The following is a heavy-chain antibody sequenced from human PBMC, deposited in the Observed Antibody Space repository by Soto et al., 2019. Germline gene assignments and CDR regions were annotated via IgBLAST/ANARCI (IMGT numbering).Heavy chain of an antibody. CDR2: IYYSGST. V-gene: IGHV4-31*03. J-gene: IGHJ5*02. CDR3: ARGRVPAADWLDP. D-gene: IGHD2-2*01. Sequence: SETLSLTCTVSGGSISSGGYYWSWIRQHPGKGLEWIGYIYYSGSTYYNPSLKSRVTISVDTSKNQFSLKLSSVTAADTAVYYCARGRVPAADWLDPWGQGTLVTFSS. CDR1: GGSISSGGYY.